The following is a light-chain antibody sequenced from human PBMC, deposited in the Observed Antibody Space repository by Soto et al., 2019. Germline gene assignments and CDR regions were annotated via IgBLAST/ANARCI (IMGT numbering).Light chain of an antibody. CDR2: GAF. J-gene: IGKJ5*01. CDR3: QQYGDSPAT. Sequence: ELVLTQAPSTLSLPPGERATLSCRASQSVSSSYLAWYQQKPGQAPRLLIYGAFNRATGIPDRFSGSGSGTDFTLTFSRLEPEDFAVYYCQQYGDSPATFGQGTRLE. V-gene: IGKV3-20*01. CDR1: QSVSSSY.